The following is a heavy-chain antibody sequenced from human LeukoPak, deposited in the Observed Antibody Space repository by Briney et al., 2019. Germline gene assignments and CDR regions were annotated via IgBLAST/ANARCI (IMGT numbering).Heavy chain of an antibody. V-gene: IGHV4-34*01. CDR2: INHSGST. D-gene: IGHD3-16*01. CDR3: ARVIGGGIPN. J-gene: IGHJ4*02. CDR1: GGSFGGYY. Sequence: SETLSLTCAVYGGSFGGYYWNWIRQPPGKGLEWLGEINHSGSTNYNPSLKSRVTISVDTSKNQFSLKLTSVTAADTAVCYCARVIGGGIPNWGQGTLVTVSS.